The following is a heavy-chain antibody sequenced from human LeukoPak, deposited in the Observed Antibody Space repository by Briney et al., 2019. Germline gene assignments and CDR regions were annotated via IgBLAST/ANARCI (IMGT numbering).Heavy chain of an antibody. V-gene: IGHV1-18*01. CDR1: GYTFTSYG. Sequence: ASVKVSCKASGYTFTSYGISWVRQAPGQGLEWMGWISAYNGNTNYAQKLQGRVTMTTDTSTSTAYMELRSLRSDDTAVYYCARESTPYGDPRGEDFDYWGQGTLVTVSS. CDR3: ARESTPYGDPRGEDFDY. D-gene: IGHD4-17*01. CDR2: ISAYNGNT. J-gene: IGHJ4*02.